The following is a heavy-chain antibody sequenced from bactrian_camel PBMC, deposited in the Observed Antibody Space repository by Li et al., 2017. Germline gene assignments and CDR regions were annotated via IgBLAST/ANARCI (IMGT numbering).Heavy chain of an antibody. CDR1: TTRSSVYQ. D-gene: IGHD3*01. CDR3: HLQMNNLKPEDSAVYYCATGHFAYPPKPLNPMYNY. V-gene: IGHV3S54*01. Sequence: HVQLVESGGGSVQAGGSQRLSCAASTTRSSVYQMGWFRQAPGNEREGVAALDTDGTMTYSASVKGRFAISKDAARNTLYLQMDSLKPEDIGAYILHLQMNNLKPEDSAVYYCATGHFAYPPKPLNPMYNYWGQGTQVTVS. J-gene: IGHJ4*01. CDR2: LDTDGTMT.